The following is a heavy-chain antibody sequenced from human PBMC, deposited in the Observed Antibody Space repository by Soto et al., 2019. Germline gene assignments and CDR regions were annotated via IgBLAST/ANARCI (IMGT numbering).Heavy chain of an antibody. J-gene: IGHJ4*02. CDR1: GFTFSYG. Sequence: VQLLESGGGLIQPGGSLRLSCAASGFTFSYGIHWLRQAPGKGLEWVAYISYDSSNKFYGDSVKGRFTISRDNSKNTQFLQMNSLRAEDTAVYYCAKLVIGYCSGNTCDDYWRQGTLVAVSS. D-gene: IGHD2-15*01. CDR3: AKLVIGYCSGNTCDDY. CDR2: ISYDSSNK. V-gene: IGHV3-30*18.